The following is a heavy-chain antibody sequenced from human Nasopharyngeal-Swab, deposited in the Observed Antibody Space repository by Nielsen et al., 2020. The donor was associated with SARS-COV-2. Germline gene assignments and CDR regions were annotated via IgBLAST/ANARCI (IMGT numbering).Heavy chain of an antibody. D-gene: IGHD1-14*01. J-gene: IGHJ2*01. CDR2: IKQDGSEK. CDR1: GFTFSSYW. Sequence: GESLKISCAASGFTFSSYWMSWVRQAPGKGLEWVANIKQDGSEKYYVGSVKGRFTISRDNAGTSLSLQMNSLRAEDTAVYYCARFSNKGNRYWFFDLWGRGTLVTVSS. CDR3: ARFSNKGNRYWFFDL. V-gene: IGHV3-7*01.